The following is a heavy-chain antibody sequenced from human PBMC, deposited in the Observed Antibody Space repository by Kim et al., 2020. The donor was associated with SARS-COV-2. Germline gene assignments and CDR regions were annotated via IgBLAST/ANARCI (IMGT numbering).Heavy chain of an antibody. V-gene: IGHV1-69*13. D-gene: IGHD1-26*01. J-gene: IGHJ3*02. Sequence: SVKVSCKASGGTFSSYAISWVRQAPGQGLEWMGGIIPIFGTANYAQKFQGRVTITADESTSTAYMELSSLRSEDTAVYYCALDSGSGNDAFDIWGQGTMVTVSS. CDR1: GGTFSSYA. CDR3: ALDSGSGNDAFDI. CDR2: IIPIFGTA.